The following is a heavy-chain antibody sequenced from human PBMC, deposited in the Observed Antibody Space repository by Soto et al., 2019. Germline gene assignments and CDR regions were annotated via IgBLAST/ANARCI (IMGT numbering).Heavy chain of an antibody. D-gene: IGHD3-9*01. Sequence: GESLKISCQGSEYTFTNSWIAWVRQMSGKGPEYMGIIYPFDSDIRYNPSFQGHVTISADRSINTAFLHWSSLRASDTAMYYCAILSTSPSKDLSYSYFSIDVWGPGTTVTVSS. CDR1: EYTFTNSW. CDR2: IYPFDSDI. CDR3: AILSTSPSKDLSYSYFSIDV. J-gene: IGHJ6*03. V-gene: IGHV5-51*01.